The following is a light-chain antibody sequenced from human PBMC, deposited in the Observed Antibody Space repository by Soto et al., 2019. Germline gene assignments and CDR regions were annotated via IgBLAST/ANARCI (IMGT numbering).Light chain of an antibody. J-gene: IGKJ1*01. Sequence: DIQMTQSPSSLSASVGDRVTITCQASQDIKNYLNWYQQKRGQAPRILIYAASNRASGIPDRFSGSGSGSDFTLTISRLEPEDFAVYYCQQYGSPPWAFGQGTRVEI. CDR3: QQYGSPPWA. V-gene: IGKV1-33*01. CDR1: QDIKNY. CDR2: AAS.